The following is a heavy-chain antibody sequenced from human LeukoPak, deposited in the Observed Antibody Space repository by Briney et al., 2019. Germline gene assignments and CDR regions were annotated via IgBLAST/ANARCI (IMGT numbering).Heavy chain of an antibody. CDR2: IKQDGSEK. D-gene: IGHD2-2*01. V-gene: IGHV3-7*01. CDR3: ARAPGLRSTSYNDY. Sequence: GGSLRLSCAASGFTFSSYWMSWVRQAPGKGLEWVANIKQDGSEKYYVDSVKGRFTISRDNAKNSLYLQMNSLRAEDTAGYYYARAPGLRSTSYNDYWAREPWSPSPQ. J-gene: IGHJ4*02. CDR1: GFTFSSYW.